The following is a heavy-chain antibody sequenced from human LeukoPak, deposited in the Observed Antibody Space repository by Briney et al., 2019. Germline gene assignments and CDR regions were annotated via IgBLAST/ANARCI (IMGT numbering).Heavy chain of an antibody. Sequence: SQTLSLTCTVSGDSISSDSYNWNWIRQPAGKGLEWIGRIHTSGSTNHNPSLKSRVTLSVDTSKNQFSLKLSSVTAADTAVYYCARDTYKYDSSGYYYYYYGMDVWGQGTTVTVSS. D-gene: IGHD3-22*01. V-gene: IGHV4-61*02. CDR1: GDSISSDSYN. J-gene: IGHJ6*02. CDR2: IHTSGST. CDR3: ARDTYKYDSSGYYYYYYGMDV.